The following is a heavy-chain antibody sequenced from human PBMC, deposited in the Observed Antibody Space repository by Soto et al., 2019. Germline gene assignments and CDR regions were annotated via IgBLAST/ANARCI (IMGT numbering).Heavy chain of an antibody. CDR1: GGSISSSSYY. Sequence: QLQLQESGPGLVKPSETLSLTCTVSGGSISSSSYYWGWIRQPPGKGLEWIGSIYYSGSTYYNPSLKSRVTISVDTSKNQFSLKLSSVTAADTAVYYCARHNSGLFSAFDIWGQGTMVTVSS. J-gene: IGHJ3*02. CDR2: IYYSGST. CDR3: ARHNSGLFSAFDI. D-gene: IGHD2-21*01. V-gene: IGHV4-39*01.